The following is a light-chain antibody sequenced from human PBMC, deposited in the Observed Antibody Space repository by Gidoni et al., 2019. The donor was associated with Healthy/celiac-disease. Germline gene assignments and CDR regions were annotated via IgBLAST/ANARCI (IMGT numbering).Light chain of an antibody. CDR1: QSVLYSSNNKNY. CDR3: QQYYSTPIT. CDR2: WAS. Sequence: DIVMTQSPDSLAVSLGERATINCKSSQSVLYSSNNKNYLAGYQQKPGQPPKLLIYWASTRESGVPDRFSGSGSGTDFTLTISSLQAEDVAVYYCQQYYSTPITFXXXTRLEIK. V-gene: IGKV4-1*01. J-gene: IGKJ5*01.